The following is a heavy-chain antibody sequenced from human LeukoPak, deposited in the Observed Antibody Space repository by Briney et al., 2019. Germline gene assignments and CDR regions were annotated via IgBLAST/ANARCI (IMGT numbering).Heavy chain of an antibody. V-gene: IGHV7-4-1*02. CDR3: ARGPVTGVYPDFDY. Sequence: ASVKVSCKASGYTFTSYAMNWVRQAPGQGLEWMGWLNTNTGNPTYAQGFTGRFVFSLDTSVSTAYLQISSLRAEDTAVYYCARGPVTGVYPDFDYWGQGTLVTVSS. CDR2: LNTNTGNP. D-gene: IGHD7-27*01. CDR1: GYTFTSYA. J-gene: IGHJ4*02.